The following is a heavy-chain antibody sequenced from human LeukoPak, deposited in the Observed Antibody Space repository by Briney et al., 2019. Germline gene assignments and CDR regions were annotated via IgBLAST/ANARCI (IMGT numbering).Heavy chain of an antibody. CDR3: AKDVSGPYGSLFDP. J-gene: IGHJ5*02. CDR1: GFTFSNYG. D-gene: IGHD6-19*01. V-gene: IGHV3-33*06. CDR2: IWYDGSTE. Sequence: PGRSLRLSCAASGFTFSNYGMPWVRQAPGKGLEWVAVIWYDGSTEHYADSVRGRFTISRDNSKNTLYLQMTSLRADDTAVYYCAKDVSGPYGSLFDPWGQGTLVIVSS.